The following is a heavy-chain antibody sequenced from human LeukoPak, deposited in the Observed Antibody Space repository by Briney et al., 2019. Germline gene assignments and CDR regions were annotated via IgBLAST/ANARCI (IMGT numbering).Heavy chain of an antibody. Sequence: SETLSLTCTVSGGSISSYYWSWIRQPPGKGLEWIGYIYYSGSTNYNPSLKSRVTISVDTSKNQCSLKLSSVTAADTAVYYCARVTAARLFNWFDPWGQGTRVTVSS. CDR2: IYYSGST. CDR3: ARVTAARLFNWFDP. J-gene: IGHJ5*02. CDR1: GGSISSYY. D-gene: IGHD6-6*01. V-gene: IGHV4-59*01.